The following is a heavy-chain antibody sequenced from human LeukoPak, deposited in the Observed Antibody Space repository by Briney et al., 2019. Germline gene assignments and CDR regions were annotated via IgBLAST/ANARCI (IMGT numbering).Heavy chain of an antibody. CDR2: IIPIFGTA. J-gene: IGHJ4*02. Sequence: SVKVTCKASGGTFSSYSISWVRQAPGQGLEWMGRIIPIFGTANYAQKFQGRVTITTDESTSTAYMELSSLRSEDTAVYYCASPTTFRGSGLDYWGQGTLVTVSS. V-gene: IGHV1-69*05. CDR1: GGTFSSYS. CDR3: ASPTTFRGSGLDY. D-gene: IGHD3-3*01.